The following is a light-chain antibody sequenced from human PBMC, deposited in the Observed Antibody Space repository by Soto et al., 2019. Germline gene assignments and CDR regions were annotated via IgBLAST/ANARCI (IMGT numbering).Light chain of an antibody. CDR2: GAS. J-gene: IGKJ5*01. CDR3: QQYYRTSTNT. V-gene: IGKV3D-15*01. Sequence: EIVLTQSPGTLSLTHGESVTLXXRSSQSVSSNLAWYQQKPGQDPRLXXNGASSRATGVLDRFSGSGSGRDVTLTISSLQAEDEAVYYCQQYYRTSTNTFGQGTRLDIK. CDR1: QSVSSN.